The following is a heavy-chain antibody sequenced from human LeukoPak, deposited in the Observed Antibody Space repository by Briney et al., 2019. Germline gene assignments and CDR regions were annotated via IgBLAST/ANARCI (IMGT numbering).Heavy chain of an antibody. J-gene: IGHJ4*02. CDR2: IYSGGST. CDR3: ARGTIFGVVTQPDFDY. CDR1: GFTVSSNY. D-gene: IGHD3-3*01. V-gene: IGHV3-66*01. Sequence: GGSLRLSCAASGFTVSSNYMSWVRQAPGKGLEWVSVIYSGGSTYYADSVKGRFTISRDNSKNTLYLQMNSLRAEDTAVYYCARGTIFGVVTQPDFDYWGQGTLVTVSS.